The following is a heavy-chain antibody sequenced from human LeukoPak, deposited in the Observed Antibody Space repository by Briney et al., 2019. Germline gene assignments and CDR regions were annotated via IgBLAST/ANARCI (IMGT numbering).Heavy chain of an antibody. J-gene: IGHJ4*02. D-gene: IGHD2-2*01. V-gene: IGHV4-59*08. CDR1: GDSITNF. Sequence: PSETLSLTCTVSGDSITNFWSWIRQPPGKGLEWVGYIFYSGITNYNPSLKSRVTISVDTSKNQFSLKLSSVTAADTAVYYCAKGYCRGNSCYDDRGAFDYWGQGTLVTVSS. CDR3: AKGYCRGNSCYDDRGAFDY. CDR2: IFYSGIT.